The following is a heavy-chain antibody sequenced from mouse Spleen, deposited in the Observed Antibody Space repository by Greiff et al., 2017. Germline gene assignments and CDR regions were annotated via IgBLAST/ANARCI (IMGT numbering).Heavy chain of an antibody. CDR1: GYTFTSYW. D-gene: IGHD2-3*01. CDR2: IDPSDSYT. CDR3: ARKPGWLDY. V-gene: IGHV1-69*01. J-gene: IGHJ2*01. Sequence: VQLQQPGAELVMPGASVKLSCKASGYTFTSYWMHWVKQRPGQGLEWIGEIDPSDSYTNYNQKFKGKATLTVDKSSSTAYMQLSSLTSEDSAVYYCARKPGWLDYWGQGTTLTVSS.